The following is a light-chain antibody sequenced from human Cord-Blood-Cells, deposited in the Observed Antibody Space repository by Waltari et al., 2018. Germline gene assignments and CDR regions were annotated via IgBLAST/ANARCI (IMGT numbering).Light chain of an antibody. CDR3: QQYGNSPLT. J-gene: IGKJ4*01. V-gene: IGKV3-20*01. CDR1: QSVSSSY. Sequence: ETAPTQPPGTLSLSPGDRATLSCRARQSVSSSYLAWYQQKPGQAPRLRIHGASSRASGIPDRFSGSGSGTDFTLTISRLEPEDFAVDYCQQYGNSPLTFGGGTKVEIK. CDR2: GAS.